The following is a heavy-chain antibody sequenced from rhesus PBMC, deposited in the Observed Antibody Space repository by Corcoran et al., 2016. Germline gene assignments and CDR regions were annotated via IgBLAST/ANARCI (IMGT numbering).Heavy chain of an antibody. Sequence: QVQLQESGPGLVKTSETLSLTCAVSGGAVSSSKWWSWIRQAPEKGLEWIAYISGSGGTTHYNTSLKSRVTISIATSKNQFSLKLSSVTVADTAVYYCASVWDEYLDYWGQGVLVTVSS. CDR2: ISGSGGTT. V-gene: IGHV4-65*01. J-gene: IGHJ4*01. D-gene: IGHD3-34*01. CDR3: ASVWDEYLDY. CDR1: GGAVSSSKW.